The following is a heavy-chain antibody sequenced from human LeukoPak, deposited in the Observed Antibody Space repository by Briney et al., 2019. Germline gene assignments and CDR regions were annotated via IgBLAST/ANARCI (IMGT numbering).Heavy chain of an antibody. J-gene: IGHJ4*02. CDR1: GFTFSSYA. CDR3: AKIPSATVTTGNFDY. D-gene: IGHD4-17*01. V-gene: IGHV3-23*01. Sequence: PGGSLRLSCAASGFTFSSYAMSWVRQAPGKGLEWVSAISGSGGSTYYADSVKGRFTISRDNSKNTLYLQTNSLRAEDTAVYYCAKIPSATVTTGNFDYWGQGTLVTVSS. CDR2: ISGSGGST.